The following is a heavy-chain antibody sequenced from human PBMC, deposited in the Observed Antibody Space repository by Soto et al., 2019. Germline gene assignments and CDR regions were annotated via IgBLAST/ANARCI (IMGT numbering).Heavy chain of an antibody. V-gene: IGHV4-59*11. CDR3: ARHLRATTLLLGHTNVFAP. Sequence: PSETLSLTCTVAGGSISSQYWSWIRHAPGKGLVWIGSIYYSGTTNYNPSLKSRVTISVDTSKNQFSLRLPSVTAADTAVYYCARHLRATTLLLGHTNVFAPLGQGALGTGSA. CDR1: GGSISSQY. D-gene: IGHD1-1*01. J-gene: IGHJ5*02. CDR2: IYYSGTT.